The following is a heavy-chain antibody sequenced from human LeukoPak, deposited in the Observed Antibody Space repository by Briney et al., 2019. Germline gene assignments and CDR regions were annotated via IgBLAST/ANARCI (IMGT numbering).Heavy chain of an antibody. CDR1: GYTFTGYY. D-gene: IGHD6-13*01. V-gene: IGHV1-2*02. CDR2: INPNSGGT. J-gene: IGHJ5*02. CDR3: ARDRQQLVKDWFDP. Sequence: ASVKVSCKGSGYTFTGYYMHWVRQAPGQGLEWMGWINPNSGGTNYAQKFQGRVTMTRDTSISTAYMELSRLRSDDTAVYYCARDRQQLVKDWFDPWGQGTLVTVSS.